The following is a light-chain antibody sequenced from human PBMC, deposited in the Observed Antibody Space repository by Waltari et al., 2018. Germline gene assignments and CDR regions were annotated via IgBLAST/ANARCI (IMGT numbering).Light chain of an antibody. CDR3: IAWDSSLSAGV. J-gene: IGLJ3*02. CDR1: RPNVGNNY. V-gene: IGLV1-51*01. CDR2: DNN. Sequence: QSVLPQPPSVSAAPGQKVTISCSGSRPNVGNNYVSWYQQIPGAAPKLLIYDNNQRPSGIPDRFSASKSGTSATLGITGLQSGDEADYYCIAWDSSLSAGVFGGGTKLTVL.